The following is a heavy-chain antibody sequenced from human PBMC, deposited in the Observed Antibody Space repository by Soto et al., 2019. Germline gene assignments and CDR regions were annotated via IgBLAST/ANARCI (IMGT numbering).Heavy chain of an antibody. D-gene: IGHD6-19*01. Sequence: PSETLSLTCTVSGGSISSYYWSWIRQPPGRGLEWIGYIYYSGSTNYNPSLKSRVTISVDTSKNQFSLKLSSVTAADTAVYYCAGSYSSGWYVVDYWGQGTLVTVSS. J-gene: IGHJ4*02. CDR3: AGSYSSGWYVVDY. CDR1: GGSISSYY. V-gene: IGHV4-59*08. CDR2: IYYSGST.